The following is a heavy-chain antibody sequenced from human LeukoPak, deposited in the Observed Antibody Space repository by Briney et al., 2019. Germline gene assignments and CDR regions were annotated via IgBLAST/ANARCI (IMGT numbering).Heavy chain of an antibody. J-gene: IGHJ4*02. CDR1: GFTFNNYV. CDR2: ISYDGSNK. D-gene: IGHD3-3*01. CDR3: AKSGITIFGVVIDLYFDY. V-gene: IGHV3-30*18. Sequence: GGSLRLSCAASGFTFNNYVIHWVRQAPGKGLEWVAVISYDGSNKYYADSVKGRFTISRDNSKNTLYLQMNSLRAEDTAVYYCAKSGITIFGVVIDLYFDYWGQGTLVTVSS.